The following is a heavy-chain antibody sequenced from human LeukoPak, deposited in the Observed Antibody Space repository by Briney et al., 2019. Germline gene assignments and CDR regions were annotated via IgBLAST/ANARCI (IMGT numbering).Heavy chain of an antibody. CDR3: SYDSSGSLVGGF. CDR2: INPNSGGT. J-gene: IGHJ4*02. D-gene: IGHD3-22*01. V-gene: IGHV1-2*02. CDR1: GYTFTGYF. Sequence: ASVKVSCKASGYTFTGYFIHWVRQAPGQGLEWMGWINPNSGGTNYAQNFQGRVTLTRDTSISTASTELSSLRSYCARGALGSYDSSGSLVGGFWGRGTLVTVSS.